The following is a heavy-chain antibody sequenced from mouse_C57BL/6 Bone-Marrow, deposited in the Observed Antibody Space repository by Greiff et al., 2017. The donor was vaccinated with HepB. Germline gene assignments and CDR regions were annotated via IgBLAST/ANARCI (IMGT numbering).Heavy chain of an antibody. J-gene: IGHJ2*01. CDR2: INPSNGGT. CDR3: ARDTTVVYFDY. D-gene: IGHD1-1*01. CDR1: GYTFTSYW. V-gene: IGHV1-53*01. Sequence: QVQLQQPGTELVKPGASVKLSCKASGYTFTSYWMHWVKQRPGQGLEWIGNINPSNGGTNYNAKFKSKATLTVDKSSSTAYMQLSSLTSEDSAVYYWARDTTVVYFDYWGQGTTLTVSS.